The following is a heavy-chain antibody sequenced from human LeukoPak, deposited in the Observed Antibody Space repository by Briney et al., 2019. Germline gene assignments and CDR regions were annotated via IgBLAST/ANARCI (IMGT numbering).Heavy chain of an antibody. CDR2: ISSSGSLI. D-gene: IGHD1-26*01. CDR1: GFTFSSYS. J-gene: IGHJ4*02. V-gene: IGHV3-48*04. CDR3: ARDFLGATTD. Sequence: GGSLRLSCAASGFTFSSYSMNWVRQAPGEGLEWVSYISSSGSLIDYADSVKGRFTISRDDAKKSLYLQMNSLRAEDTAVYYCARDFLGATTDWGQGTLVTVSS.